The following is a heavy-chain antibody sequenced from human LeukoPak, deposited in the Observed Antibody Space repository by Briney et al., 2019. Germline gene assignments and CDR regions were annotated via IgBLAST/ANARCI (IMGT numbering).Heavy chain of an antibody. D-gene: IGHD1-14*01. Sequence: GGSLRLSCAASGFTFNNYEMNWARQAAGKGLVWVSRINIDGSSTNYADSVKGRFTISRDNAKNTLYLQMNSLRAEDTAVYYCTRDRRGICDYWGQGTLVTVSS. CDR3: TRDRRGICDY. J-gene: IGHJ4*02. V-gene: IGHV3-74*01. CDR2: INIDGSST. CDR1: GFTFNNYE.